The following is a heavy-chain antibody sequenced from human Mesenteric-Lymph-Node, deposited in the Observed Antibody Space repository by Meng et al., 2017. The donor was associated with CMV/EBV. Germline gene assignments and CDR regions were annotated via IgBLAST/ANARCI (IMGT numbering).Heavy chain of an antibody. CDR2: ITGDEART. V-gene: IGHV3-74*01. CDR3: ARAGGASGTDLDN. Sequence: GESLKISCAASGFNFSDHWMHWVRQAPGKGLVWVSRITGDEARTSYADSLKGRFTISRDNAKNILYLQVDSLRLEDTAVYYCARAGGASGTDLDNWGQGTLVTSPQ. J-gene: IGHJ4*02. D-gene: IGHD1-1*01. CDR1: GFNFSDHW.